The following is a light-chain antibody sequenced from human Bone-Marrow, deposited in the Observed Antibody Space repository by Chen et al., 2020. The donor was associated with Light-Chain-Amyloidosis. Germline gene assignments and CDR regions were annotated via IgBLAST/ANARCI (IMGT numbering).Light chain of an antibody. J-gene: IGLJ3*02. CDR3: VVFLGSGIWE. CDR1: SGSVSGSRS. Sequence: QTVVTQEPSFSVSPGEPVTLTCGLSSGSVSGSRSHTWYQPTPGQPPRTLIGSTKTRSSGVPDRFSASILGNKAALTITGVQVDDEADYYCVVFLGSGIWEFGGGTKLTVL. CDR2: STK. V-gene: IGLV8-61*01.